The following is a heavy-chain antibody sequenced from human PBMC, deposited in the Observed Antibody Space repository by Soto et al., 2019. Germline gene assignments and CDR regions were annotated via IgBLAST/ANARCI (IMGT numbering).Heavy chain of an antibody. CDR1: GFTVSSSY. CDR3: ARGYCSSTACYANWFDP. J-gene: IGHJ5*02. CDR2: IDSAGGT. Sequence: PGGALRLSCAASGFTVSSSYMSWVRQAPGKGLEWVSLIDSAGGTHYSDSVKGRFTISRDSFKNTLYLQMNSLRAEDTALYYCARGYCSSTACYANWFDP. D-gene: IGHD2-2*01. V-gene: IGHV3-66*01.